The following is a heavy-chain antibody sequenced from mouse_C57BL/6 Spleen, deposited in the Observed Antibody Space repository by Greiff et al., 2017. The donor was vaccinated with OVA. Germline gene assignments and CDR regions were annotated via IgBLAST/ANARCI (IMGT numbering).Heavy chain of an antibody. Sequence: VQLQESGAELVRPGASVTLSCKASGYTFTDYEMHWVKQTPVHGLEWIGAIDPETGGTAYNQKFKGKATLTADKSSSTAYMELRSLTSEDSAVYYCTSTTLVEPYAMDYWGQGTSVTVSS. CDR3: TSTTLVEPYAMDY. J-gene: IGHJ4*01. D-gene: IGHD1-1*01. V-gene: IGHV1-15*01. CDR2: IDPETGGT. CDR1: GYTFTDYE.